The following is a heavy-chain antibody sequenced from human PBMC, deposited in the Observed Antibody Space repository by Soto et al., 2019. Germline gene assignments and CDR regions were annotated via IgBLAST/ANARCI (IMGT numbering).Heavy chain of an antibody. J-gene: IGHJ1*01. CDR2: IKQDGCET. V-gene: IGHV3-7*05. CDR1: EFTCSTWW. Sequence: ELQLVESGGDLVQPGGSLRLSCAGAEFTCSTWWMGWVRQSPGKGPEWVANIKQDGCETFYLHSVKGRFTITADHATKSLYLQMNGLSAEHPAVYYCSRAKNWGQGTLVTVSS. CDR3: SRAKN.